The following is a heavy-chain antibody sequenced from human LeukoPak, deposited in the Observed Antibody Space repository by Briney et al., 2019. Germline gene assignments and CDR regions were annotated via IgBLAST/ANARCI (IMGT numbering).Heavy chain of an antibody. CDR2: ISSKANSHPT. J-gene: IGHJ6*03. CDR3: TRTSDILTGYTPREAYYYYYHMDV. D-gene: IGHD3-9*01. Sequence: GRSLRLSCAASGFTFSGSPMHGVRQASEKGLEWVGRISSKANSHPTVYAASVKGRFTISRDDSKNTAYLQMNSLKTEDTAVYYCTRTSDILTGYTPREAYYYYYHMDVWGKGTTVTISS. CDR1: GFTFSGSP. V-gene: IGHV3-73*01.